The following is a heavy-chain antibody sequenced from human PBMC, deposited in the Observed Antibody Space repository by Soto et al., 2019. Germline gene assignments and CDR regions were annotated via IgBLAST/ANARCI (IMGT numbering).Heavy chain of an antibody. J-gene: IGHJ4*02. V-gene: IGHV1-18*01. D-gene: IGHD3-10*01. CDR3: ATYYTGSGSYYRFDS. CDR1: GYSFNTYG. Sequence: VQLVQSGAEVKSPGASVKVSFRSSGYSFNTYGFSWVRQAPGRGLEWMGWISAYGGITNYAEKFRGRVIMTTDTSTSTAYLDLRSLRSDDTAVYYCATYYTGSGSYYRFDSWGQGTLVTVSS. CDR2: ISAYGGIT.